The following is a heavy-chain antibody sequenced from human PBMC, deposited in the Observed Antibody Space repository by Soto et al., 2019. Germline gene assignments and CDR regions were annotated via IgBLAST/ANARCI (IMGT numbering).Heavy chain of an antibody. J-gene: IGHJ4*02. CDR3: AKVEDYNNPSFDC. Sequence: GGSLRLSCAASGFTFSSYGMHWVRQAPGKGLEWVAVVSYDGSEKYYADSVKGRFTISRDNSKNTLYLQTNSLRAEDTAVYYCAKVEDYNNPSFDCWGQGTLVTVSS. V-gene: IGHV3-30*18. CDR2: VSYDGSEK. D-gene: IGHD4-4*01. CDR1: GFTFSSYG.